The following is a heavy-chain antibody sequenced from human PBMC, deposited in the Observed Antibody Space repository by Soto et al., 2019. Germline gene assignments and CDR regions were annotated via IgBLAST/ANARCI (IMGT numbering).Heavy chain of an antibody. CDR1: GFTFSSYG. V-gene: IGHV3-30*18. J-gene: IGHJ6*02. CDR3: AKETHDYVLFGYGMDV. D-gene: IGHD3-16*01. CDR2: ISYDGSNK. Sequence: QVQLVESGGGVVQPGRSLRLSCAASGFTFSSYGMHWVRQAPGKGLEWVAVISYDGSNKYYADSVKGRFTISRDNSKNSLYLQMNSRRAEDTAVYYCAKETHDYVLFGYGMDVWGQGTTVTVSS.